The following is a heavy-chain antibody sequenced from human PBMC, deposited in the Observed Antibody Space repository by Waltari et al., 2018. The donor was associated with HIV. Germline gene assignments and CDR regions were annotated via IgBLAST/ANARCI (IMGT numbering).Heavy chain of an antibody. V-gene: IGHV3-30*18. Sequence: QVELVESGGYVVQRGRSLSLSCAAPGFTFSAYDVPWVRQAPGKGLVWVAVSASDGNKKYLAASVRGLFTNSKYNAKNMLYRKMNRLRIADTAVYYCLKETGLCASWSAKYDFDYWVQGTRITVSS. J-gene: IGHJ4*02. CDR1: GFTFSAYD. CDR2: SASDGNKK. CDR3: LKETGLCASWSAKYDFDY. D-gene: IGHD3-10*02.